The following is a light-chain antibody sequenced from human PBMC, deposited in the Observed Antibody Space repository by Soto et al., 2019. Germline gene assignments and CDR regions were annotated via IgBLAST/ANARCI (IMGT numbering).Light chain of an antibody. J-gene: IGKJ1*01. CDR1: QSISSGY. CDR2: GAS. Sequence: EVVLTQSPGTLSLSPGDTATLSCRATQSISSGYLAWYQQKPGQAPRLLIYGASSRATGIPDRFSAIGSGADFTLTITGLEPEDFAVYYCQPDGTSTRTFGQGTKVEFK. CDR3: QPDGTSTRT. V-gene: IGKV3-20*01.